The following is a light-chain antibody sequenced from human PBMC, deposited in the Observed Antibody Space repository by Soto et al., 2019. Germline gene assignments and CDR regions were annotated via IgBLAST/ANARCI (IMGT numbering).Light chain of an antibody. CDR2: QDS. Sequence: SYDLTQPPSVSVSPGQTASISCSGDKLGDKYACWYQQKPGQSPVLVISQDSKRPSGIPERFSGSNSGNTATLTISGTQAMDEADYYCQAWDNSLVVFGGGTKLTVL. CDR1: KLGDKY. J-gene: IGLJ2*01. CDR3: QAWDNSLVV. V-gene: IGLV3-1*01.